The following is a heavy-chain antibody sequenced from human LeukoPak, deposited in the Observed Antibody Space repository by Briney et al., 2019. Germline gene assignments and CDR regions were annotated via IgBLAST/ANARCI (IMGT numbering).Heavy chain of an antibody. CDR2: IYTSGST. D-gene: IGHD5-12*01. Sequence: SEALSLTCTVSGGSISSYYWSWIRQPAGKGLEWIGRIYTSGSTNYNPSLKSRVTMSVDTSKNQFSLKLSSVTAADTAVYYCARASPSDNSGYDYDYWGQGTLVTVSS. CDR3: ARASPSDNSGYDYDY. V-gene: IGHV4-4*07. CDR1: GGSISSYY. J-gene: IGHJ4*02.